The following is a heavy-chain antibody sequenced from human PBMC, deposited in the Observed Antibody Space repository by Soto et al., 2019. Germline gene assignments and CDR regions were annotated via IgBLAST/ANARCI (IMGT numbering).Heavy chain of an antibody. CDR1: GFTFSSYG. V-gene: IGHV3-23*01. CDR2: ISGSGGST. CDR3: ANRDSSMVTRYYYGMDV. J-gene: IGHJ6*02. D-gene: IGHD5-18*01. Sequence: EVQLLESGGGLVQPGGSLRLSCAASGFTFSSYGMSWVRQAPGKGLEWVSAISGSGGSTYYADSVKGRFTISRDNSKNTLYLQMNSLRDEDTAVYYCANRDSSMVTRYYYGMDVWGQGTTVTVSS.